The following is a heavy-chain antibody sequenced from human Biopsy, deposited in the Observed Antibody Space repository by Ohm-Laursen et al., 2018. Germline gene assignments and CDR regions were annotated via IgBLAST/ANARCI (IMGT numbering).Heavy chain of an antibody. V-gene: IGHV1-24*01. CDR3: AADINVWNVNY. CDR1: GYTLTALS. CDR2: FAPENGKT. J-gene: IGHJ4*02. Sequence: KVSCKVSGYTLTALSMHWVRQAPGRGLEWMGGFAPENGKTIYAQKFQGRITMTEDTSTDTAYMELSSLRSEDTAVYYCAADINVWNVNYWGQGTQVTVSS. D-gene: IGHD1-1*01.